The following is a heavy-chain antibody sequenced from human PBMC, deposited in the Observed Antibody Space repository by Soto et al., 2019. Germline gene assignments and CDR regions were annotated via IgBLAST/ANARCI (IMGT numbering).Heavy chain of an antibody. CDR2: IYWDDDK. Sequence: QITLKESGPTLVKPTQTLTLTCTFSGFSLSTSGVGVGWIRQPPGKALEWLALIYWDDDKRYSPSLKSWLTITTDTSKYRVVLTTTNMDPVDTATYYCAHSPANTPNDGGDYFDYWGQGTLDTVSS. CDR1: GFSLSTSGVG. V-gene: IGHV2-5*02. D-gene: IGHD3-16*01. CDR3: AHSPANTPNDGGDYFDY. J-gene: IGHJ4*02.